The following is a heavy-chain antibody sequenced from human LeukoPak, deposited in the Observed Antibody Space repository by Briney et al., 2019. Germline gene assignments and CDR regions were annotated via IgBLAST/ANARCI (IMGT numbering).Heavy chain of an antibody. CDR3: AREVVVNLDP. V-gene: IGHV1-2*02. Sequence: ASVKVSCKTSGYTFTRYYIHWVRQAPGQGLEWMGWINPSSGGTEYAQKFQGRVTMTRDTSISTAYMELSRLRSDDTAVYYCAREVVVNLDPWGQGTLVTVSS. CDR1: GYTFTRYY. J-gene: IGHJ5*02. CDR2: INPSSGGT. D-gene: IGHD3-22*01.